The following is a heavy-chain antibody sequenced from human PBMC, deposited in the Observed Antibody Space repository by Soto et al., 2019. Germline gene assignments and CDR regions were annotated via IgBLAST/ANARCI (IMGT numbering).Heavy chain of an antibody. CDR2: AYYRSKWYI. V-gene: IGHV6-1*01. CDR3: ARXQSLPDSIVGYDYGMDV. CDR1: GDSLSSNTAA. D-gene: IGHD2-21*01. Sequence: PSQTLSLTCAISGDSLSSNTAAWNWIRQSPTRGLEWLGRAYYRSKWYIDYEESVKSRITIIPDTSRNQISLQLNSLTPEDTAVYYCARXQSLPDSIVGYDYGMDVWGQGTTVTVSS. J-gene: IGHJ6*02.